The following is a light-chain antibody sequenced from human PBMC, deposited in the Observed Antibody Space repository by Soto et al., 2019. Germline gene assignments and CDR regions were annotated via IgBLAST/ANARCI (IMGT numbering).Light chain of an antibody. CDR1: RSDVGGYKH. Sequence: QSVLTQPASVSGSPGQSITISCTGTRSDVGGYKHVSWYQHHPGKAPKLMIYEVSNRPSGVSNRFSGSKSGYTASLTISGLQAEDEADYYCNSQRSSGTRVFGTGTKLTVL. CDR3: NSQRSSGTRV. V-gene: IGLV2-14*01. CDR2: EVS. J-gene: IGLJ1*01.